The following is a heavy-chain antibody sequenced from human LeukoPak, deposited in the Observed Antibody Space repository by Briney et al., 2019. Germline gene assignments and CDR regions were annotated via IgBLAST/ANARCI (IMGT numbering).Heavy chain of an antibody. CDR2: ISGSGGST. CDR3: AKRIYYDYVWGSSSGAFDI. D-gene: IGHD3-16*01. V-gene: IGHV3-23*01. J-gene: IGHJ3*02. Sequence: GGSLRLSCAASGFTFSSFAMTWVRQAPGKGLEWVTAISGSGGSTYDADSVKGRFTISRDNSKNTLYLQMNSLRVEDTAVYYCAKRIYYDYVWGSSSGAFDIWGQGTMVTVSS. CDR1: GFTFSSFA.